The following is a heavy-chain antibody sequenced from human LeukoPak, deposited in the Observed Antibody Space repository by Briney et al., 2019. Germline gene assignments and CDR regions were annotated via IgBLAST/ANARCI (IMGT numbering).Heavy chain of an antibody. CDR3: ARGTPELYYFDY. CDR1: GGSIRSGGYY. J-gene: IGHJ4*02. Sequence: SETLSLTCTVSGGSIRSGGYYWSWIRQHPGKGLEWIGYIYYSGSTYYNPSLKSRVTISADTSKNQFSLKLSSVTAADTAVYYCARGTPELYYFDYWGQGTLVTVSS. D-gene: IGHD3-10*01. V-gene: IGHV4-31*03. CDR2: IYYSGST.